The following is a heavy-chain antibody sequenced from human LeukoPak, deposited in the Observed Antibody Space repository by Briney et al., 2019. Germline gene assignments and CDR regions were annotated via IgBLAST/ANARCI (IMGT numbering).Heavy chain of an antibody. V-gene: IGHV5-51*01. J-gene: IGHJ4*02. CDR2: IYPGDSDT. Sequence: GESLKISCKGSGYSFTNYWIGWVRQMPGKGLEWMGIIYPGDSDTRYSLSFQGQVTISADKPINTAYLQWSSLKASDTAMYYCARRGSGYYFDYWGQGTLVTVSS. CDR1: GYSFTNYW. D-gene: IGHD1-26*01. CDR3: ARRGSGYYFDY.